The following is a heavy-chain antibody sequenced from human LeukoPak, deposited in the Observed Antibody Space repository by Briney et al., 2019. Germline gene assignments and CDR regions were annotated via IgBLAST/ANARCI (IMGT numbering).Heavy chain of an antibody. CDR1: GNYW. Sequence: GGSLRLSCVASGNYWMHWVRQAPGKGLEWVSAITGNGANTFYADSVKGRFTISRDNSKNTMYLQMNSLRAEDTALYYCARDRSGSYPNWFDPWGQGTLVTVSS. CDR3: ARDRSGSYPNWFDP. CDR2: ITGNGANT. D-gene: IGHD3-10*01. J-gene: IGHJ5*02. V-gene: IGHV3-23*01.